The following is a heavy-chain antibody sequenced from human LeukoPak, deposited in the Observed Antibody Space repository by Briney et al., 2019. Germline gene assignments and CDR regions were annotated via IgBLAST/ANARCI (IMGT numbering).Heavy chain of an antibody. D-gene: IGHD5-24*01. J-gene: IGHJ4*02. CDR3: ARLRMGDGYPTDY. Sequence: SETLSLTCAVYGGIFSGYYWSWIRQPPGKGLEWIGEINHSGSTNYNPSLKSRVTISVDTSKNQFSLKLSSVTTADTAVYYCARLRMGDGYPTDYWGQGTLVTVSS. CDR1: GGIFSGYY. V-gene: IGHV4-34*01. CDR2: INHSGST.